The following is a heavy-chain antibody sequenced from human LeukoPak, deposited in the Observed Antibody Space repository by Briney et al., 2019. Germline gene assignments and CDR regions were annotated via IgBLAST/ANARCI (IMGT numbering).Heavy chain of an antibody. V-gene: IGHV4-4*07. J-gene: IGHJ6*03. Sequence: SETLSLTCTVSGGSISSYYWSWIRQPAGKGLEWIGRIYTSGSTNYNPSLKSRVTMSVDTSKNLFSLKLSSVTAADTAVYYCARMEFGYYYYYMDVWSKGTTVTISS. CDR1: GGSISSYY. D-gene: IGHD3-10*01. CDR3: ARMEFGYYYYYMDV. CDR2: IYTSGST.